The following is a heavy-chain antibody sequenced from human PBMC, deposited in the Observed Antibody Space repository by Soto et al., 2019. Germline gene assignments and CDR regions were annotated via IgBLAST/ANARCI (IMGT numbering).Heavy chain of an antibody. CDR3: ARGVGPEDIVVVPAAPTRSSTPEFDY. V-gene: IGHV4-34*01. J-gene: IGHJ4*02. D-gene: IGHD2-2*01. Sequence: SETLSLTCAVYGGSFSGYYWSWIRQPPGKGLEWIGEINHSGSTNYNPSLKSRVTISVDTSKNQFSLKLSSVTAADTAVYYCARGVGPEDIVVVPAAPTRSSTPEFDYWGQGTLVTVSS. CDR1: GGSFSGYY. CDR2: INHSGST.